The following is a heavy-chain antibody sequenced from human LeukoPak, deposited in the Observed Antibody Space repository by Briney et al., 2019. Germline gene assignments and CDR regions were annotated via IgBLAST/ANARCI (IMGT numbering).Heavy chain of an antibody. CDR1: GFTFSSFA. Sequence: GGSLRLSCAASGFTFSSFAMSWVRQAPGNGLQWVSSISGSGDSTHFADSVKGRFTISRDNSKNTVYLQMNSLRAEDTAVYYCAKESPSFDYWGQGNLVTVSS. CDR3: AKESPSFDY. CDR2: ISGSGDST. J-gene: IGHJ4*02. V-gene: IGHV3-23*01.